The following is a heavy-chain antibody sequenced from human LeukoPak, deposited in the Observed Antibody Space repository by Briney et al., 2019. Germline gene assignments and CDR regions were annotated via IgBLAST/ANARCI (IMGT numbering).Heavy chain of an antibody. D-gene: IGHD3-10*01. CDR1: GFTFSSYS. J-gene: IGHJ4*02. CDR2: ISSSSSTI. CDR3: ARSNVLLWFGEQNGLDY. Sequence: QTGGSLRLSCAASGFTFSSYSMNWVRQAPGKGLEWVSYISSSSSTIYYADSVKGRFTISRDNAKNSLYLQMNSLRAEDTAVYYCARSNVLLWFGEQNGLDYWGQGTLVTVSS. V-gene: IGHV3-48*01.